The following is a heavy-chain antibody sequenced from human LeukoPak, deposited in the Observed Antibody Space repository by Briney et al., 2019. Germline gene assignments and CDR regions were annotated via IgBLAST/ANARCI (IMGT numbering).Heavy chain of an antibody. CDR1: GYTFTSYY. D-gene: IGHD6-19*01. CDR3: ARDLGISGWYAPPLGYFDY. Sequence: ASVKVSCKASGYTFTSYYMHWVRQALGQGLEWMGWINPNSGGTNYAQEFQGRVTMTRDTSISTAYMELSSLRSEDTAVYYCARDLGISGWYAPPLGYFDYWGQGTLLTVSS. CDR2: INPNSGGT. V-gene: IGHV1-2*02. J-gene: IGHJ4*02.